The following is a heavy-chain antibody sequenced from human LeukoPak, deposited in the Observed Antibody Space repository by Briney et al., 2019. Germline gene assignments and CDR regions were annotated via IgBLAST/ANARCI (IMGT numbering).Heavy chain of an antibody. CDR2: ISTSSTYI. CDR3: ARGDPDY. Sequence: GGSLRLSCAASGFTFSSYSMSWVRQAPGKGLQWVSSISTSSTYIYYADSVKGRFTISRDNAKNSLYLQMNSLSAEDTAVYYCARGDPDYSGQGTLVTVSS. V-gene: IGHV3-21*01. J-gene: IGHJ4*02. CDR1: GFTFSSYS.